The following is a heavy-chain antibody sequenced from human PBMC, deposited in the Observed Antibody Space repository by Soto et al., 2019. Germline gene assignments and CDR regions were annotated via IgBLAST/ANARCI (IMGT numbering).Heavy chain of an antibody. V-gene: IGHV4-59*01. D-gene: IGHD3-10*01. J-gene: IGHJ4*02. Sequence: QVQLQESGPGLVKPSETLSLTCTVSGGYISTYYWSWIRQPPGKGLEWIGYIYYSGSTNYNPSLKSRVTISVDTSKNLFSLKLNSVTAADTALFYCARARGSYYNFDYWGQGTLVTVSS. CDR2: IYYSGST. CDR1: GGYISTYY. CDR3: ARARGSYYNFDY.